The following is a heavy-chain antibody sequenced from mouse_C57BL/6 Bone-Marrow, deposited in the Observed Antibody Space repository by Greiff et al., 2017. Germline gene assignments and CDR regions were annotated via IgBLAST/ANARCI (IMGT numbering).Heavy chain of an antibody. D-gene: IGHD1-1*01. V-gene: IGHV3-8*01. Sequence: VQRVESGPGLAKPSQTLSLTCSVTGYSITSDYWNWIRKFPGNKLEYMGYISYSGSTYYNPSLKSRISITPDTSKNQYYLQLNSVTTEDTATYYCARSRDYGYRSFDVWGTGTTVTVSS. CDR3: ARSRDYGYRSFDV. CDR2: ISYSGST. CDR1: GYSITSDY. J-gene: IGHJ1*03.